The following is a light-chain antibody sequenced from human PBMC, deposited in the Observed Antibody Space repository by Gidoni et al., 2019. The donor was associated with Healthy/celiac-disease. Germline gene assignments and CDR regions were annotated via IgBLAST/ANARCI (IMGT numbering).Light chain of an antibody. J-gene: IGKJ4*01. CDR1: QSISSY. V-gene: IGKV1-39*01. CDR2: AAS. Sequence: DIQMTQSPSSLSASVGDRVTITCRASQSISSYLNGYQQKPGKAPKLLIYAASRLQSRVPSRFSGSRSGTNFTLTISSLQPEDYAAYYCRQSCSTPSLTFGGGTKVEIK. CDR3: RQSCSTPSLT.